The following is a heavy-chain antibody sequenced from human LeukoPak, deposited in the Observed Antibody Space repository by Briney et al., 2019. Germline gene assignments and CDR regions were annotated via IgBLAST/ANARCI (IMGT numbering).Heavy chain of an antibody. CDR1: GGSFSGYY. V-gene: IGHV4-34*01. Sequence: PSGTLSLTCAVYGGSFSGYYWSWIRQPPGKGLEWIGEINHSGSTNYNPSLKSRVTISVDTSKNQFSLKLSSVTAADTAVYYCVVQLWPADYWGQGTLVTVSS. D-gene: IGHD5-18*01. J-gene: IGHJ4*02. CDR2: INHSGST. CDR3: VVQLWPADY.